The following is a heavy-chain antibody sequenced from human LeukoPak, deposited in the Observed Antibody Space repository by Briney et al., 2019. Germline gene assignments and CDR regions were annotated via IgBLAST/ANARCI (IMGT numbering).Heavy chain of an antibody. V-gene: IGHV4-31*03. Sequence: SETLSLTCTVSGGSISSGGYYWSWIRQHPGKGLEWIGYIYYSGSTNYNPSLKSRVTISVDTSKNQFSLKLTSVTAADTAVYYCARAPPPGATAFGVVDYWGQGTQVTVSS. D-gene: IGHD3-16*01. CDR2: IYYSGST. CDR1: GGSISSGGYY. CDR3: ARAPPPGATAFGVVDY. J-gene: IGHJ4*02.